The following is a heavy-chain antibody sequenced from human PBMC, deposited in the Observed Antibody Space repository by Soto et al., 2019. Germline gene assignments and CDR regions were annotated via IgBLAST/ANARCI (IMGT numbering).Heavy chain of an antibody. CDR1: GFTFDDYA. D-gene: IGHD3-22*01. CDR3: ARTVVVVVPDNFDH. V-gene: IGHV3-9*01. CDR2: ISWNSANI. J-gene: IGHJ4*02. Sequence: PGGSLRLSCTASGFTFDDYAMHWVRQGPGKGLEWVSGISWNSANIFYDDSVKGRFTISRDNAKNSLYLQMDNLRGEDTAVYYCARTVVVVVPDNFDHWGQGTLVTVSS.